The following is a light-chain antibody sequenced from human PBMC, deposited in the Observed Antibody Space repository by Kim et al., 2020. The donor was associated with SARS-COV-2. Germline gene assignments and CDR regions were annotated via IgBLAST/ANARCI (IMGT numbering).Light chain of an antibody. CDR3: QQDNAFPLT. Sequence: DIQMTQSPSTLSASVGDRVTLTCRASENINKWLVWYQQKPGKAPKVLIYMASSLESGVPSRFSGSGSGTEFSLTISSLQPDDFATYYCQQDNAFPLTFGGGTKVDIK. J-gene: IGKJ4*01. CDR1: ENINKW. V-gene: IGKV1-5*03. CDR2: MAS.